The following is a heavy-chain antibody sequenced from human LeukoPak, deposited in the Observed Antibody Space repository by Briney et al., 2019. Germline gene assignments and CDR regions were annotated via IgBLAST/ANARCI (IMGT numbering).Heavy chain of an antibody. CDR2: ISPSTTI. V-gene: IGHV3-69-1*01. J-gene: IGHJ5*02. D-gene: IGHD3-9*01. CDR1: GFTFDDYA. Sequence: GRSLRLSCAASGFTFDDYAMNWVRQAPGKGLEWISYISPSTTIYYADSVKGRFTISRDNAQNSLYLLMNSLRAEDTAVYHCTRVFEDAWGQGTLVTVSS. CDR3: TRVFEDA.